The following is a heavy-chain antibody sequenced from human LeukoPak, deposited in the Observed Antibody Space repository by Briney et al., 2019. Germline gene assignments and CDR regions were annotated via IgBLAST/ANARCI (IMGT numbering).Heavy chain of an antibody. D-gene: IGHD3-16*01. Sequence: ASVKVSCKASGYTFTGYYMHWVRQAPGQGLEWMGWINPNSGGTNYAQKFQGRVTMTRDTSISTAYMELSRLRSDDTAVYYCARGGYHDYVWGYYWFDPWGQRTLVTVSS. CDR1: GYTFTGYY. CDR2: INPNSGGT. J-gene: IGHJ5*02. CDR3: ARGGYHDYVWGYYWFDP. V-gene: IGHV1-2*02.